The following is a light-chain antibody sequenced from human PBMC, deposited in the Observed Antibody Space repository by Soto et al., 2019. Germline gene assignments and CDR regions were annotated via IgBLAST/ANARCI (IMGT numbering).Light chain of an antibody. J-gene: IGLJ1*01. CDR2: ADS. CDR1: NIGSNS. CDR3: QVWDSSTDDVHV. Sequence: SYELTQPPSVSVAPGQTAIVTCDGNNIGSNSVHWYQQKPGRAPVLVVYADSDRPSGVPERFSGSNSGNTATLTISRVEAGDEADYYCQVWDSSTDDVHVFGPGTKLTVL. V-gene: IGLV3-21*02.